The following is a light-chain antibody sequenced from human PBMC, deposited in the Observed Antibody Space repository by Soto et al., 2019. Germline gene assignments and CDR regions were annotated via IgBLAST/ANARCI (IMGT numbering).Light chain of an antibody. J-gene: IGKJ1*01. Sequence: DIQMTQSPSTLSASVGDRVTITCRASQSISISLAWYQQKPGKAPKLLIYRASTLQIAVPSRFSGSGSGTEFTLTISSLQPDDFAAYYCQQYYSYSGTFGQGTKVEFK. CDR2: RAS. V-gene: IGKV1-5*03. CDR3: QQYYSYSGT. CDR1: QSISIS.